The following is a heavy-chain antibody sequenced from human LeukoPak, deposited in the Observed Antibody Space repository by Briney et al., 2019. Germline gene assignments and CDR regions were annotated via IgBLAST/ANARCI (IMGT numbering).Heavy chain of an antibody. CDR3: ARLGGYCSSTSCYAGWFDP. V-gene: IGHV5-51*01. J-gene: IGHJ5*02. CDR1: GYSFTSYW. CDR2: IYPGDPDT. Sequence: GESLKISCKGSGYSFTSYWIGWVRQMPGKDLEWMGIIYPGDPDTRYSPSFQGQVTISADKSISTAYLQWSSLKASDTAMYYCARLGGYCSSTSCYAGWFDPWGQGTLVTVSS. D-gene: IGHD2-2*01.